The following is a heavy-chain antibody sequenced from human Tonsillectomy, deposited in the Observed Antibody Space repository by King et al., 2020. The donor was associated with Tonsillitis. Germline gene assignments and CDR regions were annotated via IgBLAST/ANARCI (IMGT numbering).Heavy chain of an antibody. D-gene: IGHD3-10*01. V-gene: IGHV1-2*02. J-gene: IGHJ5*01. CDR1: GYTFTDYS. CDR3: ARGTMVRGVTRDNWFDL. Sequence: VQLVESGADVKKPGASVKVSCKASGYTFTDYSIHWVRQAPGQGLEWVAWINPNSGGTNYAQKFQGRVTMTRDMSINTAYVDMSRLRSDDTAVYYCARGTMVRGVTRDNWFDLWGQGTLVTVSS. CDR2: INPNSGGT.